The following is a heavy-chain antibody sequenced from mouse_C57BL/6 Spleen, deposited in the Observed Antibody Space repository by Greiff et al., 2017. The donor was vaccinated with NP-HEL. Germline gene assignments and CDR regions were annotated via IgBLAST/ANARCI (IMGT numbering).Heavy chain of an antibody. CDR1: GYTFTSYW. D-gene: IGHD2-2*01. J-gene: IGHJ4*01. V-gene: IGHV1-53*01. Sequence: VQLQQPGTELVKPGASVKLSCKASGYTFTSYWMHWVKQRPGQGLEWIGNINPSNGGTNYNEKFKSKATLTVDKSSSTAYMQLSSLTSEDSAVYYCARWSTMVTAGYYAMDYWGQGTSVTVSS. CDR3: ARWSTMVTAGYYAMDY. CDR2: INPSNGGT.